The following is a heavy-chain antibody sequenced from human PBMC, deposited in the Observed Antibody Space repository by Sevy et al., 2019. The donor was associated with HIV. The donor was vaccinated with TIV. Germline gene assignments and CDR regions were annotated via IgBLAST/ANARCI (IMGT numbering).Heavy chain of an antibody. Sequence: ASVKVSCKASGGSFSNFPVSWVRQAPGQGLEWMGMIISKFGTTDYAQKFQGRVTITADESTTTAYMELTSLRSEDTAVYYYAREIPDYVSGYYSVHAFDVWGQGTKVTVSS. CDR1: GGSFSNFP. J-gene: IGHJ3*01. D-gene: IGHD3-22*01. V-gene: IGHV1-69*13. CDR2: IISKFGTT. CDR3: AREIPDYVSGYYSVHAFDV.